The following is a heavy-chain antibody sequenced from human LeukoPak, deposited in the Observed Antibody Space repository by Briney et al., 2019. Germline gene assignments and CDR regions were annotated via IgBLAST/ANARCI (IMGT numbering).Heavy chain of an antibody. D-gene: IGHD6-25*01. CDR3: ARDVGFD. J-gene: IGHJ4*02. CDR1: GGSVNSDNYY. CDR2: IFYAGST. Sequence: KPSETLSLTCTVSGGSVNSDNYYRSWIRQPLGRGLGWIGYIFYAGSTNYNPSLKSRVTISVDTSKNQFSLKVSSVTAADTAVYYCARDVGFDWGQGTLVTVSS. V-gene: IGHV4-61*01.